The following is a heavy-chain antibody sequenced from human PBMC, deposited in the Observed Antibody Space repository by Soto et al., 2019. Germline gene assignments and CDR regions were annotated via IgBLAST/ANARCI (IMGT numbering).Heavy chain of an antibody. CDR1: GFTFSSYG. CDR2: IWYDGSNK. CDR3: ARDGPIISGTTGNDGFGI. D-gene: IGHD1-20*01. V-gene: IGHV3-33*01. J-gene: IGHJ3*02. Sequence: GSLRLSCAASGFTFSSYGMHWVRQAPGKGLEWVAVIWYDGSNKYYADSVKGRFTISRDNSKNTLYLEMNSLRAEDTAVYYCARDGPIISGTTGNDGFGIWGQGTMVTVSS.